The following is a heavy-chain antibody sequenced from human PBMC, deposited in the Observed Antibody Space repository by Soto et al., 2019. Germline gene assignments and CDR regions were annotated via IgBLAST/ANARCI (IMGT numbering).Heavy chain of an antibody. CDR1: GGSISSYY. CDR2: IYYSGST. D-gene: IGHD2-21*01. CDR3: ARTLWSHGGWFDS. V-gene: IGHV4-59*08. J-gene: IGHJ5*01. Sequence: SETLSLTCTVSGGSISSYYWSWIRQPPGKGLEWIGYIYYSGSTNYNPSLKSRVTISVDTSKNQFSLKLSSVTAADTAVYYCARTLWSHGGWFDSWGQGTLVIVSS.